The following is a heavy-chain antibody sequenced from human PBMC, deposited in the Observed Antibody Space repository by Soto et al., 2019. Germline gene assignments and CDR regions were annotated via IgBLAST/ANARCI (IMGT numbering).Heavy chain of an antibody. CDR3: ARDELTKVTVEYFQH. V-gene: IGHV1-18*01. CDR1: GYTFTSYG. CDR2: ISAYNGNT. J-gene: IGHJ1*01. D-gene: IGHD4-17*01. Sequence: ASVKVSCKASGYTFTSYGISWVRQAPGQGLEWMGWISAYNGNTNYAQKLQGRVTMTTDTSTSTAYMELRSLRPDDTAVYYCARDELTKVTVEYFQHWGQXTLVTVSS.